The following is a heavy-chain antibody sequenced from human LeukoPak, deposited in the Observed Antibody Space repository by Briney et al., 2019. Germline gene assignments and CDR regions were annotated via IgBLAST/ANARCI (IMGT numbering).Heavy chain of an antibody. J-gene: IGHJ4*02. CDR2: IWYDGSNK. CDR1: GFTFSSYG. V-gene: IGHV3-33*01. D-gene: IGHD3-3*01. Sequence: GGSLRLSCAASGFTFSSYGMHWVRQAPGKGLEWVAVIWYDGSNKYYADSVKGRFTISRDNSKNTLYLQMNSLRAEDTAVYYCARGSGFLEWLLSDYFDYWGQGTLVTVSS. CDR3: ARGSGFLEWLLSDYFDY.